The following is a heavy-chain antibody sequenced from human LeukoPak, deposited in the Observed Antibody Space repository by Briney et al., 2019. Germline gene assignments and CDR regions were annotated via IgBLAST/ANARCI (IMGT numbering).Heavy chain of an antibody. J-gene: IGHJ4*02. D-gene: IGHD3-22*01. Sequence: GGSLRLSCAASGFSFDDYAMHWVRQAPGKGLEWVSLIRGDGGTTYYADSVKGRFTISRDNSKNSLYLQMNSLGTEDTALYYCAKDITGYYYDSSGYYYGVDYWGQGTLVTVSS. CDR2: IRGDGGTT. V-gene: IGHV3-43*02. CDR1: GFSFDDYA. CDR3: AKDITGYYYDSSGYYYGVDY.